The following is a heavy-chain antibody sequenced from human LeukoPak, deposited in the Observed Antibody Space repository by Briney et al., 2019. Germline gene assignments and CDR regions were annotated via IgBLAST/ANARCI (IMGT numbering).Heavy chain of an antibody. Sequence: GGSLRLSCAASGFTFSSYWMSWVRQAPGKGLEWVANIKQDGSEKYYVDSVKGRFTISRDNAKNSLYLQINSLRAEDTAVYYCARARGSSSWYFVYWGQGTLVTVSS. J-gene: IGHJ4*02. CDR1: GFTFSSYW. V-gene: IGHV3-7*03. CDR2: IKQDGSEK. D-gene: IGHD6-13*01. CDR3: ARARGSSSWYFVY.